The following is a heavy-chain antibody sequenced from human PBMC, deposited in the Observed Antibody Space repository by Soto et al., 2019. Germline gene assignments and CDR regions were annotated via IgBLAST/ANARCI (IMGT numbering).Heavy chain of an antibody. V-gene: IGHV4-30-2*01. CDR2: IYHSGGT. CDR1: GGSISSGGYS. Sequence: QLQLQESGSGLVRPSQTMSLTCAVSGGSISSGGYSWNWIRQPPGKGLEWIGSIYHSGGTLYHPSLESRVTISVDKSKNQFSLKLSSVTAADTAVYYCARDQLEGNWFDPWGQGTLVTVSS. J-gene: IGHJ5*02. CDR3: ARDQLEGNWFDP. D-gene: IGHD1-1*01.